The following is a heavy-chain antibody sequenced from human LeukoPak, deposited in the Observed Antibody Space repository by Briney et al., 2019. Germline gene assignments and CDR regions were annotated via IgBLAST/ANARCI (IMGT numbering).Heavy chain of an antibody. Sequence: QTGGSLRLSCAASGFTFSSYWMSWVRQAPGKGLEWVANIKQDGSEMYYVDSVKGRFTISRDNAKNSLYLQMNSLRAEDTAMYYCAICCSGGSSPGTYWGQGTLVTVSS. CDR3: AICCSGGSSPGTY. CDR1: GFTFSSYW. D-gene: IGHD2-15*01. V-gene: IGHV3-7*01. CDR2: IKQDGSEM. J-gene: IGHJ4*02.